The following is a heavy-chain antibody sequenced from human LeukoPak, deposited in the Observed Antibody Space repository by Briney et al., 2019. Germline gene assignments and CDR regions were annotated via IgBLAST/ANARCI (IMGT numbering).Heavy chain of an antibody. J-gene: IGHJ4*02. CDR2: IYYSGTT. Sequence: TETLSLTCTVSGASINTYYWSWIRQPPGKGLEWIGYIYYSGTTSYNPSLKTRVTISIDTSKNQFSLKLSSVTAADTAVYYCARVLRPMASQYYFDYWGQGTLVTVSS. CDR3: ARVLRPMASQYYFDY. CDR1: GASINTYY. D-gene: IGHD3-10*01. V-gene: IGHV4-59*01.